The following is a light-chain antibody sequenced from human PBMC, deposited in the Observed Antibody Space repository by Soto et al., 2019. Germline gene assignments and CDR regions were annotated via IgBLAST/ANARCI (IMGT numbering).Light chain of an antibody. CDR2: DVS. J-gene: IGLJ1*01. CDR3: SSYTSSIALLYV. Sequence: QSALTQPASVSGSPGQSITLSCTGTSSDVGGYNYVSWYQQHPGKAPKLMIYDVSHRPSGVSNRFSGSKSGNTASLTISGLQAEDEADYYWSSYTSSIALLYVFGTGTKVIVL. V-gene: IGLV2-14*01. CDR1: SSDVGGYNY.